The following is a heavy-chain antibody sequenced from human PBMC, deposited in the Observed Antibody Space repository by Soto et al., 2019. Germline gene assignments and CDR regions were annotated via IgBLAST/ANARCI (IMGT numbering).Heavy chain of an antibody. Sequence: QVQLVQSGAEVRKPGASVKVSCKASGYTFTTYNMHWVRQAPGQGLEWMGVINPSVGSTSYAQKFRGRVTMPRDTSTSTVYMELSSLRSEDTAVYYCARAGAGHFDSWGQGTLVTVSS. CDR3: ARAGAGHFDS. CDR1: GYTFTTYN. CDR2: INPSVGST. D-gene: IGHD3-10*01. V-gene: IGHV1-46*01. J-gene: IGHJ4*02.